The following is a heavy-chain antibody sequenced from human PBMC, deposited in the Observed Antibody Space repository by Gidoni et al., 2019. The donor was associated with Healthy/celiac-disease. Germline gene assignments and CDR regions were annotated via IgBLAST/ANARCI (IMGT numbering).Heavy chain of an antibody. V-gene: IGHV4-59*01. Sequence: QVQLQQSGPGLVKPSETLSLTCTVSGGSISSYYWSWIRQPPGKGLEWIGYIYYSGSTNYNPSLKSRVTISVDTSKNQFSLKLSSVTAADTAVYYCARDNRQLIWYFDLWGRGTLVTVSS. CDR1: GGSISSYY. J-gene: IGHJ2*01. CDR2: IYYSGST. CDR3: ARDNRQLIWYFDL. D-gene: IGHD2-8*01.